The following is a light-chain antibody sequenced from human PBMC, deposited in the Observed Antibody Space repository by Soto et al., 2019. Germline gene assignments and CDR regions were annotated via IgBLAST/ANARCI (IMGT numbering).Light chain of an antibody. CDR2: DVS. Sequence: QSVLTQPASVSGSPGQSITISCTGTSSDVGGYNYVSWYQQHPGKAPKLMIYDVSNRPSGVSNRFSGSKSGNTASLTISGLQAEDEADYYCSSYTRSITDYVFGTGTKVTVL. CDR1: SSDVGGYNY. V-gene: IGLV2-14*01. J-gene: IGLJ1*01. CDR3: SSYTRSITDYV.